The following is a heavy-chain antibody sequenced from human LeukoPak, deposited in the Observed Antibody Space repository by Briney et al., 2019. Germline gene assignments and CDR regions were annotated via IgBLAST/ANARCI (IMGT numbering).Heavy chain of an antibody. CDR1: GVSVSSGSYY. V-gene: IGHV4-61*01. CDR2: IYYSGST. D-gene: IGHD6-6*01. J-gene: IGHJ4*02. Sequence: SETLSLTCTVSGVSVSSGSYYWSWIRQPPGKGLEWIGYIYYSGSTNYNPSLKSRVTISVDTSKNQFSLKLSSVTAADTAVYYCASRWSYSSSSGGDYWGQGTLVTVSS. CDR3: ASRWSYSSSSGGDY.